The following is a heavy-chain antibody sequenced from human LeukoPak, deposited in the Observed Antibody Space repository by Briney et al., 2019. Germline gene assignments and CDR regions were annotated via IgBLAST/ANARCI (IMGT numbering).Heavy chain of an antibody. CDR2: ISSGSSTI. V-gene: IGHV3-48*01. J-gene: IGHJ4*02. Sequence: GGSLRLSCAASGFTFSSYSMNWVRQAPGKGLEWISYISSGSSTIYYADSVKGRFTISRDNAKNSLYLQMNSLRAEDTAVYYCARVLHKRNYDSSDYYGYWGQGTLVTVPS. CDR3: ARVLHKRNYDSSDYYGY. CDR1: GFTFSSYS. D-gene: IGHD3-22*01.